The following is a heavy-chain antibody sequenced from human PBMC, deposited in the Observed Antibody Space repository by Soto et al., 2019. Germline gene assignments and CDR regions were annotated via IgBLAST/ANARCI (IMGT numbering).Heavy chain of an antibody. J-gene: IGHJ4*02. Sequence: QVHLVQSGAEAKKPGSSVRVSCKTSGYTFSNYAISWVRQAPGQGLEWMGWINTGSGYTNYAHDMVTMTEAASTSTAYLEVTCLRSADTAIYYCARDRVYTGGSDADYWGQGTLVTVSS. V-gene: IGHV1-18*01. CDR3: ARDRVYTGGSDADY. CDR2: INTGSGYT. CDR1: GYTFSNYA. D-gene: IGHD2-8*02.